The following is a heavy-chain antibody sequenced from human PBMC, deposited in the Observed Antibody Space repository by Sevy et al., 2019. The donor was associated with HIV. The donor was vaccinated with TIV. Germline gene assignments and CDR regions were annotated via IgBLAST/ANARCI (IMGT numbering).Heavy chain of an antibody. D-gene: IGHD3-3*01. CDR2: INTNSGDT. J-gene: IGHJ5*02. Sequence: ASVKVSCKASGYVFTGYYIHWVRQAPGQGLEWVGRINTNSGDTNYAQKFQGSVTMTSDRATTTASMELRRLTFDDTAVYYCAREPGLTISGVVFNPWGQGTLVTVSS. V-gene: IGHV1-2*06. CDR3: AREPGLTISGVVFNP. CDR1: GYVFTGYY.